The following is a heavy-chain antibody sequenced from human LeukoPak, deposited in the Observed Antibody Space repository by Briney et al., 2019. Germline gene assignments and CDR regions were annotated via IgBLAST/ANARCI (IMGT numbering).Heavy chain of an antibody. CDR2: ISSSGSTI. CDR1: GFTFSSYE. CDR3: ARLWSYYWYFDF. Sequence: GGSLRLSCAASGFTFSSYEMNWVRQAPGKGLEWVSYISSSGSTIYYADSVKGRFTISRDNAKNSLYLQMNSLRAEDTAVYYCARLWSYYWYFDFWGRGTLVTVSS. V-gene: IGHV3-48*03. D-gene: IGHD1-26*01. J-gene: IGHJ2*01.